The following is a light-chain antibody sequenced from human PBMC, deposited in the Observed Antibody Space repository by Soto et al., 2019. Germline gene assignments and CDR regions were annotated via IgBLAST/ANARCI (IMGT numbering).Light chain of an antibody. CDR3: CSFTASSTYV. V-gene: IGLV2-18*02. Sequence: QSALTQPPSVSGSPGQSVAISCTGTSSDVGSYNRVSWYQQPPGTAPKLMIYDVSNRPSGVPDRFSGSKSGNTASLTISGLQAEDEADYYCCSFTASSTYVFGTGTKVTVL. CDR1: SSDVGSYNR. CDR2: DVS. J-gene: IGLJ1*01.